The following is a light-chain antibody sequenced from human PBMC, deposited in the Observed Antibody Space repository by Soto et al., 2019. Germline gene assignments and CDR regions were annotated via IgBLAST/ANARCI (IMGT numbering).Light chain of an antibody. J-gene: IGKJ1*01. Sequence: DIQMTQSPSSLSVSVGDRVTITCRASQSISSYLNWYQQKPGQAPKLLIYAASSLQSGVPSRFSGSGSGTDFTLTISSLRPEDFATYYCQQSYSTPPWTFGQGTKVEIK. CDR3: QQSYSTPPWT. CDR2: AAS. CDR1: QSISSY. V-gene: IGKV1-39*01.